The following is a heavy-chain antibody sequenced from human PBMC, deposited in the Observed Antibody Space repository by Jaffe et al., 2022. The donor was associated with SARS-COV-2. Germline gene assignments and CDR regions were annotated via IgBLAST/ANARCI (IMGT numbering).Heavy chain of an antibody. Sequence: QVQLVQSGSEFKKPGASVNISCRASGYIFTTHPVNWVRQAPGQGLEWMGWINTNTGNPTYARGFTGRFAFSLDTSVTTAYLQISSLKVEDTAIYYCARQAFHSFGGDMDVWGKGTTVTVSS. CDR1: GYIFTTHP. J-gene: IGHJ6*03. V-gene: IGHV7-4-1*02. CDR2: INTNTGNP. CDR3: ARQAFHSFGGDMDV. D-gene: IGHD3-16*01.